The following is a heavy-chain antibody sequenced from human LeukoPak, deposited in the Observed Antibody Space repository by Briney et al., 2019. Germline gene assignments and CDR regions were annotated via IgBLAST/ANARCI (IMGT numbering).Heavy chain of an antibody. J-gene: IGHJ4*02. CDR2: IYHRRTT. D-gene: IGHD2-15*01. V-gene: IGHV4-31*01. Sequence: PSQTLSLTCTLSGASISSASYFWSWLRQHPGEGLEWIVYIYHRRTTWPSNPSLSSQTTMSVNTSKNQFSLKLNSVTAADTAVYYCARDVGGKYYFDYWGQGTLVTVSS. CDR1: GASISSASYF. CDR3: ARDVGGKYYFDY.